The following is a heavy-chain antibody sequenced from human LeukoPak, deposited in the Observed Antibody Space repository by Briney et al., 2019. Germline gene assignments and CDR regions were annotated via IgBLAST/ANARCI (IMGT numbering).Heavy chain of an antibody. Sequence: PSETLSLTCTVSGASITSYYWSWIRQPPGKGLEWIGYIYYSGSTNYNPSLKSRVTISVDTSKNQFSLKLSSVTAADTAVYYCARLSPYYYGSGSSSWFDPWGQGTLVTVSS. CDR3: ARLSPYYYGSGSSSWFDP. D-gene: IGHD3-10*01. V-gene: IGHV4-59*08. J-gene: IGHJ5*02. CDR2: IYYSGST. CDR1: GASITSYY.